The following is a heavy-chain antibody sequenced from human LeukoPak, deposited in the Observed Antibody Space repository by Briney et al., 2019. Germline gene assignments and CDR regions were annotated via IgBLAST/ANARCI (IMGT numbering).Heavy chain of an antibody. V-gene: IGHV1-18*01. CDR1: GYTFSSYG. CDR2: ISAYNGNT. D-gene: IGHD2-8*01. J-gene: IGHJ3*02. Sequence: GASVKVSCKASGYTFSSYGISWVRQAPGQGLEWMGWISAYNGNTNYAQKVQGRVTMTTDTSTSTVYMELRSLRSDDTAVYYCARDSGPEDLTVMVYAPRAFDIWGQGTMVTVSS. CDR3: ARDSGPEDLTVMVYAPRAFDI.